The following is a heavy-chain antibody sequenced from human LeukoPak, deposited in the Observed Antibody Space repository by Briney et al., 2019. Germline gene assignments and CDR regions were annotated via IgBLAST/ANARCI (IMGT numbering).Heavy chain of an antibody. CDR3: ARVAVGASYFDY. V-gene: IGHV1-69*05. J-gene: IGHJ4*02. Sequence: SVKVSCKASRGTFSSYAISWVRQAPGQGLEWMGRIIPIFGTANYAQTFQGRVTITTDESTSTAYMELSSLRSEDTAVYYCARVAVGASYFDYWGQGTLVTVSS. CDR1: RGTFSSYA. CDR2: IIPIFGTA. D-gene: IGHD1-26*01.